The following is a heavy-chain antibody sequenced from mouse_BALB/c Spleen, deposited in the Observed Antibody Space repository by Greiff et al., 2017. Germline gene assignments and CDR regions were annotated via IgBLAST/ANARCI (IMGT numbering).Heavy chain of an antibody. CDR3: ARPYGTWYFDV. Sequence: LQQSGAELVRPGALVKLSCKASGFNIKDYYMHWVKQRPEQGLEWIGWIDPENGNTIYDPKFQGKASITADTSSNTAYLQLSSLTSEDTAVYYCARPYGTWYFDVWGAGTTVTVSS. D-gene: IGHD2-1*01. V-gene: IGHV14-1*02. CDR2: IDPENGNT. J-gene: IGHJ1*01. CDR1: GFNIKDYY.